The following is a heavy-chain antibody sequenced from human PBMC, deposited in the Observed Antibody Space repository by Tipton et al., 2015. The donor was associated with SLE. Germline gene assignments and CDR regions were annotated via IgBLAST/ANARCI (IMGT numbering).Heavy chain of an antibody. CDR2: IYTRGSI. CDR3: ARDLLYYYDSSGYYHHDAFDI. CDR1: GGSVSSGRYY. J-gene: IGHJ3*02. Sequence: TLSLTCTVSGGSVSSGRYYWSWIRQSAGKGLEWIGRIYTRGSIDYNPSLRSRVTISIDTSRNQFSLKLSSVTAADTAVYYCARDLLYYYDSSGYYHHDAFDIWGQGTMVTVSS. V-gene: IGHV4-61*02. D-gene: IGHD3-22*01.